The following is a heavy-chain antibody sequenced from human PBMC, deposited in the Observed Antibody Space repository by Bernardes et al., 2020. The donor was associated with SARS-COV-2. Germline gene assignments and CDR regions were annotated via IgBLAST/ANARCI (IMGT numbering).Heavy chain of an antibody. V-gene: IGHV3-23*01. CDR1: GFTCSSYA. J-gene: IGHJ5*02. Sequence: GGSLRLSCAASGFTCSSYAMSWVRQAPGKGLEWVSAISCSFGSTFYADSVKGRFTISRENSKNTLYLQMNSLRAEDTDVYYCAKGGETGTTFSNWFDPWGQGTLVTASS. CDR3: AKGGETGTTFSNWFDP. CDR2: ISCSFGST. D-gene: IGHD1-7*01.